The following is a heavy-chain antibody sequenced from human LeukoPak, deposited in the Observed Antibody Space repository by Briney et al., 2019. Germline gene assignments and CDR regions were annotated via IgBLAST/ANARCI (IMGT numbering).Heavy chain of an antibody. CDR1: GFTFSSFW. J-gene: IGHJ4*02. CDR2: IKQDGSEI. D-gene: IGHD3-10*01. V-gene: IGHV3-7*01. CDR3: VKVAKYYYGSETYYFFEH. Sequence: PGGSLRLSCAASGFTFSSFWMSWVRQAPGKGLEWVATIKQDGSEIYYVDSVKGRFTISRDNAKNSLDLQMNSLRVEDTGIYYCVKVAKYYYGSETYYFFEHWGQGTPVTASS.